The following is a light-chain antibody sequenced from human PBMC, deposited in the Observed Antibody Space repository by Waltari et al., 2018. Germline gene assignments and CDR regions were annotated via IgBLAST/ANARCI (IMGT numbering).Light chain of an antibody. CDR3: QVWDRSSDQWV. Sequence: SYVLTQPPSVSLAPGQTARITCGGNNIGSKSVHWYQRKTGQARVVVVYDDSDRPSGIPERFSGSNSGNTATLTISRVEAGDEADYYCQVWDRSSDQWVFGGGTKLTVL. V-gene: IGLV3-21*02. J-gene: IGLJ3*02. CDR1: NIGSKS. CDR2: DDS.